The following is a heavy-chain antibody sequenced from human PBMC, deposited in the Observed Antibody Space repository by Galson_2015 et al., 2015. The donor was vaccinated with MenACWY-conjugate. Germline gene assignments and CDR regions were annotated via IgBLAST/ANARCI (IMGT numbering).Heavy chain of an antibody. CDR2: ISHDGTKT. CDR1: GLIFTNYA. J-gene: IGHJ4*02. Sequence: SLRLSCAASGLIFTNYAMHWVRQAPGQGLEWVAVISHDGTKTYYADSVKGRFTVSRDNSKNTLYLQMISLRPEDTAIFYCATDQPGFAGLRSNYFDYWGQGTLVTVSS. D-gene: IGHD3-16*01. CDR3: ATDQPGFAGLRSNYFDY. V-gene: IGHV3-30*04.